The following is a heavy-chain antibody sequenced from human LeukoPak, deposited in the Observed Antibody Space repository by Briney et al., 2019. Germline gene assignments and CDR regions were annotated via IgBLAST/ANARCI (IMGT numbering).Heavy chain of an antibody. J-gene: IGHJ4*02. CDR2: IGSRRSYR. D-gene: IGHD3-22*01. V-gene: IGHV3-21*01. CDR1: RFTFCSSS. CDR3: ARGRSYDSTDYPDY. Sequence: PGRALRDSCVASRFTFCSSSMYGVRPAPGRGGECVSSIGSRRSYRFYVHSVWGGFSISRDNTKNSLYLQMNSQRAEYTAVYYGARGRSYDSTDYPDYWGQGTLVTVSS.